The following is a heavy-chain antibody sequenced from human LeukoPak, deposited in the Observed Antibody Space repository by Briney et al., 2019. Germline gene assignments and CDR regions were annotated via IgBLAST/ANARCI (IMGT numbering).Heavy chain of an antibody. CDR3: AREDGLTMVRGDYYYYGMDV. J-gene: IGHJ6*04. V-gene: IGHV3-48*03. CDR2: ISSSGSTI. CDR1: GFTFSSYE. D-gene: IGHD3-10*01. Sequence: GGSLRLSCAASGFTFSSYEMNWVRQAPGKGLEWVSYISSSGSTIYYADSVKGRFTISRDNAKNSLYLQMNSLRAEDTAVYYCAREDGLTMVRGDYYYYGMDVWGKGTTVTVSS.